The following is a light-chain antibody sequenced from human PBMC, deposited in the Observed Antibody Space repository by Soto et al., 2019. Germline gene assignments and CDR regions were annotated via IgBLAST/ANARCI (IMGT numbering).Light chain of an antibody. V-gene: IGKV2-28*01. Sequence: DIVMTQSPLSLPVTPGESASISCRSSQSLLHTNGYYYLDWYLQKPGQSPQLLIYWGSNRVSGVPDRFSGSGSGTEFTLKISSVEAEDVGVYYCMQALQTPVTFGGGTKVEIK. CDR3: MQALQTPVT. CDR1: QSLLHTNGYYY. J-gene: IGKJ4*01. CDR2: WGS.